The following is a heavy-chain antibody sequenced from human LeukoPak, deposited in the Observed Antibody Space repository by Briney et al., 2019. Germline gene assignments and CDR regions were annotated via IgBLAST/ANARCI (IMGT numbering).Heavy chain of an antibody. D-gene: IGHD7-27*01. CDR3: ARDFNWGPDY. Sequence: ALVKVSCKATGYTFTDFYMHWVRQAPGQGLEWMGWINANSGGTNYAQKFQDRVTMTRDTSISTAYMELSRLRSDDTAVYYCARDFNWGPDYWGQGTLATVSS. V-gene: IGHV1-2*02. CDR2: INANSGGT. J-gene: IGHJ4*02. CDR1: GYTFTDFY.